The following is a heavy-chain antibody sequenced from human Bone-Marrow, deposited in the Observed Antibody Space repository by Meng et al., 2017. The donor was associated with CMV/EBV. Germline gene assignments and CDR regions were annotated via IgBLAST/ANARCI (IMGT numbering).Heavy chain of an antibody. D-gene: IGHD6-6*01. J-gene: IGHJ1*01. CDR2: IYHSGST. Sequence: SETLSLTCTVSGGSVSSGSFYWSWIRQPPGKGLEWIGEIYHSGSTNYNPSLKSRVTISVDKSKNQFSLKLSSVTAADTAGYYCARDGPLTAAHVYWGQGTLVTVSS. CDR1: GGSVSSGSFY. CDR3: ARDGPLTAAHVY. V-gene: IGHV4-61*01.